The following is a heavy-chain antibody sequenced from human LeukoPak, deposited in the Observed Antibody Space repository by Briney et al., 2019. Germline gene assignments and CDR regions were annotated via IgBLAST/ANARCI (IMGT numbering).Heavy chain of an antibody. V-gene: IGHV3-21*01. CDR1: GFTFSIYS. CDR3: AKELAVADMFDY. Sequence: PGGSLRLSCAASGFTFSIYSMNWVRQAPGKGLEWVSAISSGSSYIYYADSLKGRFTISRDNSKNTLYLQLNNVRAEDTAVYYCAKELAVADMFDYWGQGTLVTVSS. CDR2: ISSGSSYI. D-gene: IGHD6-19*01. J-gene: IGHJ4*02.